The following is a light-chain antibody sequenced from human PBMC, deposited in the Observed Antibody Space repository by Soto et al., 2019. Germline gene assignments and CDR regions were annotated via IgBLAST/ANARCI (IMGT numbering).Light chain of an antibody. CDR2: DAS. Sequence: DIPMTQSPSTLSASVGDRVTITCRASQSISSWLAWYQQKPGKAPKLLIYDASSLVSGVPSRFSGSGSGTEFTLTISSLQPDDFATSYCQQYNSYSPYTFGQGTKLEIK. J-gene: IGKJ2*01. CDR3: QQYNSYSPYT. CDR1: QSISSW. V-gene: IGKV1-5*01.